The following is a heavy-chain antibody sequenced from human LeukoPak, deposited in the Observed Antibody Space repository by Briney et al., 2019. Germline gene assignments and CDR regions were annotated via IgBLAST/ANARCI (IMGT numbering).Heavy chain of an antibody. CDR2: IYYSGST. CDR1: GGSISSSSYY. J-gene: IGHJ4*02. CDR3: ARTVFCSSSSCYASAVDY. Sequence: SETLSLTCTVSGGSISSSSYYWGWIRQPPGKGLEWIGSIYYSGSTYYNPSLKSRVTISVDTSKNQFSLKLSSVTAADTAVYYCARTVFCSSSSCYASAVDYWGPGTLVTVSS. V-gene: IGHV4-39*07. D-gene: IGHD2-2*01.